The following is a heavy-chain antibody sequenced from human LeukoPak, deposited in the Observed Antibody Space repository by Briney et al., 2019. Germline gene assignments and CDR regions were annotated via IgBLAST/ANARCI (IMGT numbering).Heavy chain of an antibody. V-gene: IGHV3-23*01. CDR1: GFTFSKYA. CDR2: IYGSGANT. CDR3: AKSRISSSGLDAFPV. D-gene: IGHD6-19*01. Sequence: PGGSLRLSCAASGFTFSKYAVTWVRQAPGKGLEWISAIYGSGANTYYADSVKGRFTISRDNSKNTVYLQMNSLRVEDTAVYYCAKSRISSSGLDAFPVWGQGTMVTVSS. J-gene: IGHJ3*01.